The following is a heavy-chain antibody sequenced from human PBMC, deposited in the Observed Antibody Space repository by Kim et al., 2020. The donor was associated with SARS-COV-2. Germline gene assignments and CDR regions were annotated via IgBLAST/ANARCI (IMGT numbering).Heavy chain of an antibody. Sequence: ASVKVSCKASGYTFTSYGISWVRQAPGQGLEWMGWISAYNGNTNYAQKLQGRVTMTTDTSTSTAYMELRSLRSDDTAVYYCARGDYDIWTGHNPDYYYYGMDVWGQGTTGTVSS. CDR1: GYTFTSYG. D-gene: IGHD3-9*01. J-gene: IGHJ6*02. V-gene: IGHV1-18*01. CDR3: ARGDYDIWTGHNPDYYYYGMDV. CDR2: ISAYNGNT.